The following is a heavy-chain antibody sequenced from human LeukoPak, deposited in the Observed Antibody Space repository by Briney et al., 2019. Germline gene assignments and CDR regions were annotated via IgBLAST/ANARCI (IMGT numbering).Heavy chain of an antibody. CDR1: GGTFSSYA. J-gene: IGHJ6*03. Sequence: GASVKASCKASGGTFSSYAISWVRQAPGQGLEWMGGIIPIFGTANYAQKLQGRVTITTDESTSTAYMELSSLRSEDTAVYYCARDLGWRWLPDSYYYYYMDVWGKGTTVTVSS. D-gene: IGHD5-24*01. V-gene: IGHV1-69*05. CDR2: IIPIFGTA. CDR3: ARDLGWRWLPDSYYYYYMDV.